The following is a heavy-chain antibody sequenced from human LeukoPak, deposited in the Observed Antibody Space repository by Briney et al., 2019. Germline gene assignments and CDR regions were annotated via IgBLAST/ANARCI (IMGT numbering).Heavy chain of an antibody. V-gene: IGHV3-23*01. CDR1: GFTFSSHG. J-gene: IGHJ4*02. D-gene: IGHD3-10*01. CDR3: AKEYAVLWFGELLYSDY. CDR2: ISGSGGST. Sequence: GGSLRLSCAASGFTFSSHGMSWVRQAPGKGLEWGSAISGSGGSTYYADSVKGRFTISRDNSKNTLYLQMNSLRAEDTAVYYCAKEYAVLWFGELLYSDYWGQGTLVTVSS.